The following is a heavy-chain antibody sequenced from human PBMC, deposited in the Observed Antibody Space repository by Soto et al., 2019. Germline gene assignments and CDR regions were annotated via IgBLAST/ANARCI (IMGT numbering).Heavy chain of an antibody. CDR1: GFTLSSSA. Sequence: ASVKVSCKTSGFTLSSSAVQWVRQARGQRLEWIGWIVAGSGNTHCAQRFQERVTLTRDMSTSTAYLELISLRSEDTAVYYCAADPYYYDSSNYYSFDHWGQGTLVTVSS. CDR3: AADPYYYDSSNYYSFDH. D-gene: IGHD3-22*01. V-gene: IGHV1-58*01. CDR2: IVAGSGNT. J-gene: IGHJ4*02.